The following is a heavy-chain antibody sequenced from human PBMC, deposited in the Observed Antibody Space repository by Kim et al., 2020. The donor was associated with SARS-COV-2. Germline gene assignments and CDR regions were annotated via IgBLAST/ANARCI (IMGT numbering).Heavy chain of an antibody. Sequence: GGSLRLSCAASGFTFSSYSMNWVRQAPGKGLEWVSSISSSSSYIYYADSVKGRFTISRDNAKNSLYLQMNSLRAEDTAVYYCARVVLRGRGYMDVWGKGTTVTVSS. D-gene: IGHD3-10*01. J-gene: IGHJ6*03. CDR2: ISSSSSYI. V-gene: IGHV3-21*01. CDR1: GFTFSSYS. CDR3: ARVVLRGRGYMDV.